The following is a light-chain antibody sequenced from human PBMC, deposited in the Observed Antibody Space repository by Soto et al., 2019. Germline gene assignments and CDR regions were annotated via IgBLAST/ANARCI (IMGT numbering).Light chain of an antibody. CDR2: DAS. J-gene: IGKJ4*01. CDR3: QQRSNWPLT. V-gene: IGKV3-11*01. Sequence: ETVLTQSPATLSLSPGGRATLSCRASQSVSNDLAWYQQKPGQAPRLLIYDASNRATGIPARFSGSGSGTDFTLTISSLEPEDFAVYYCQQRSNWPLTFGGGTKVEIK. CDR1: QSVSND.